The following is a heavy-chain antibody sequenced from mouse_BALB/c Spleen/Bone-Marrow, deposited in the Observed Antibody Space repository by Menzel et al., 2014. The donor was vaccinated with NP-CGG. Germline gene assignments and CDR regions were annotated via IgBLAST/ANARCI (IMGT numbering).Heavy chain of an antibody. CDR2: INPYNDGT. Sequence: EVQLQESGPELVKPEASVKMSCKASGYTFTSYVMHWVKQKPGQGLEWIGYINPYNDGTKYNEKFKGKATLTSDKSPSTAYMELSSLTSEDSAVYYCARDGNPYWYFDAWGAGTTVTVSS. CDR1: GYTFTSYV. J-gene: IGHJ1*01. D-gene: IGHD2-1*01. CDR3: ARDGNPYWYFDA. V-gene: IGHV1-14*01.